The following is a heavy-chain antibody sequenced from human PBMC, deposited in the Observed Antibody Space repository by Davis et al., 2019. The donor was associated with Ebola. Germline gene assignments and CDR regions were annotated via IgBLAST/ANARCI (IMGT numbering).Heavy chain of an antibody. V-gene: IGHV3-23*01. D-gene: IGHD3-3*01. CDR3: ARSGLSFGVVKYHYGMDV. J-gene: IGHJ6*04. Sequence: GGSLRLSCAASGFTFSKHAMSWVRLAPGKGLEWVSGISGSGGITYYADSVKGRFTISRDNSKNTLYLQMNILRAEDTAVYYCARSGLSFGVVKYHYGMDVWGKGTTVTVSS. CDR2: ISGSGGIT. CDR1: GFTFSKHA.